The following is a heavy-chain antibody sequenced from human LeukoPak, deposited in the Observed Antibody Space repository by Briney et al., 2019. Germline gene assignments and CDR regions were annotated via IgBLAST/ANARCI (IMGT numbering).Heavy chain of an antibody. J-gene: IGHJ4*02. D-gene: IGHD1-26*01. CDR3: ASDGGKWELLFDY. CDR2: MQYDGSDK. CDR1: GFNG. V-gene: IGHV3-30*02. Sequence: GGSLRLSCAVSGFNGMHWVRQAPGKGLEWVAFMQYDGSDKSYADSVKGRFTISRDNSKNTLYLQMNSLRPEDTAVYSCASDGGKWELLFDYWGQGTLVTVSS.